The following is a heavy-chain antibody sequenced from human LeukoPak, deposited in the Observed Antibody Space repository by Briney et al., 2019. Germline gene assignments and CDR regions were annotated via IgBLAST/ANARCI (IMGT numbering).Heavy chain of an antibody. D-gene: IGHD2-21*01. CDR3: ARQALGGDYFDY. CDR2: IYYSGST. J-gene: IGHJ4*02. CDR1: GGSISSSSYY. Sequence: PSETLSLTCTVSGGSISSSSYYWGWIRQPPEKGLEWIGSIYYSGSTYYNPSLKSRVTISVDTSKNQFSLKLSSVTAADTAVYYCARQALGGDYFDYWGQGTLVTVSS. V-gene: IGHV4-39*01.